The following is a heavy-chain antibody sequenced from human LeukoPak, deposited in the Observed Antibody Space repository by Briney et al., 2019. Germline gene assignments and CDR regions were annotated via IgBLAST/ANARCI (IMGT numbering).Heavy chain of an antibody. Sequence: ASVKVSCKVSGYTLTELSMHWVRQAPGKGLEWMGGFDPEDGETIYAQKFQGRVTMTEDTSTDTAYMELSSLRSDDTAVYYCARDRGVGATPNSFDYWGQGTLVTVSS. J-gene: IGHJ4*02. V-gene: IGHV1-24*01. CDR1: GYTLTELS. CDR2: FDPEDGET. CDR3: ARDRGVGATPNSFDY. D-gene: IGHD1-26*01.